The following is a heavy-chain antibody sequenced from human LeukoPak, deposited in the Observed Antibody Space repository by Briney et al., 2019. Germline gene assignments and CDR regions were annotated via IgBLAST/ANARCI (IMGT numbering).Heavy chain of an antibody. CDR1: GFTFSSYS. Sequence: KAGGSLRLSCAASGFTFSSYSMNWVRQAPGKGLEWVSSISSRSDYIYYADSVKGRFTISRDNAKNSLYLQLNSLRVEDTAVYYCARGIAEGSLYGMDVWGQGTTVTVSS. CDR3: ARGIAEGSLYGMDV. CDR2: ISSRSDYI. D-gene: IGHD2-15*01. J-gene: IGHJ6*02. V-gene: IGHV3-21*01.